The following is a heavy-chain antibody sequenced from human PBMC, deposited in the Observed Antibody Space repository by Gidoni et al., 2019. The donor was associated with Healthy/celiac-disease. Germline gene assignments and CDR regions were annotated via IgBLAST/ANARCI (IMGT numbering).Heavy chain of an antibody. V-gene: IGHV1-69*06. CDR1: GGTFSSYA. CDR2: IIPIFGTA. J-gene: IGHJ6*03. Sequence: QVQLVQSGAEVKKPGSSVKVSCKASGGTFSSYAISWVRQAPGPGLEWMGGIIPIFGTANYAQKFQGRVTITADKSTSTAYMELSSLRSEDTAVYYCARDDANEVVPAANYYYYMDVWGKGTTVTVSS. CDR3: ARDDANEVVPAANYYYYMDV. D-gene: IGHD2-2*01.